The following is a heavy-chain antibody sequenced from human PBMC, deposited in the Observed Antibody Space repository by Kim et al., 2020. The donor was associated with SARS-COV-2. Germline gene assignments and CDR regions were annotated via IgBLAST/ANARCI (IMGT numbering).Heavy chain of an antibody. J-gene: IGHJ4*02. CDR3: ANGGWLDY. CDR1: GFTFRTYW. Sequence: GGSLRLSCVASGFTFRTYWKTWVRQAPGTGLEWVANISPGGDEKNYVDSVKGRFTISRDNAKNSLFLQLNNLRAEDSAVYYCANGGWLDYWGQGTLVTVSS. CDR2: ISPGGDEK. V-gene: IGHV3-7*03. D-gene: IGHD3-10*01.